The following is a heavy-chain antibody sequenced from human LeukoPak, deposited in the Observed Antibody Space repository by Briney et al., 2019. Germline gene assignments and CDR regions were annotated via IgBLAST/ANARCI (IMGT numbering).Heavy chain of an antibody. D-gene: IGHD2-8*01. V-gene: IGHV3-23*01. CDR3: AKDLAGCSDS. Sequence: GGSLRLSCAASGFTFSSYAMSWVRQAPGKGLEWVSTIRGSGGSTYYAESVKGRFTISRDNSKNTLYLQMNSLRGEDTALYYCAKDLAGCSDSWGQGTLVTVSS. CDR1: GFTFSSYA. CDR2: IRGSGGST. J-gene: IGHJ4*02.